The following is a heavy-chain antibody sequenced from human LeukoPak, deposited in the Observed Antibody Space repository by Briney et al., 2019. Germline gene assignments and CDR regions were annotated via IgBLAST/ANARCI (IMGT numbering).Heavy chain of an antibody. CDR3: AREESSSSQYYFDY. Sequence: ASVKVSCKASGGTFSSYAISWVRRVPGQGLEWMGRIIPILGIANYAQKFQGRVTITADKSTSTAYMELSSLRSEDTAVYYCAREESSSSQYYFDYWGQGTLVTVSS. V-gene: IGHV1-69*04. D-gene: IGHD6-13*01. J-gene: IGHJ4*02. CDR2: IIPILGIA. CDR1: GGTFSSYA.